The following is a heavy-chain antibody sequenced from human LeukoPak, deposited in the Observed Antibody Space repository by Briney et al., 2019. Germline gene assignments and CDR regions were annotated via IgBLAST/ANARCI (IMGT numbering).Heavy chain of an antibody. CDR1: GGSFSGYY. V-gene: IGHV4-34*01. CDR3: ANLGDILTGYSMGGWFDP. CDR2: VNHSGST. D-gene: IGHD3-9*01. Sequence: SGTLSLTCAVYGGSFSGYYWSWIRQPPGKGLEWIGEVNHSGSTNYNPSLKSRVTISVDTSKNQFSLKLSSVTAADTAVYYCANLGDILTGYSMGGWFDPWGQGTLVTVSS. J-gene: IGHJ5*02.